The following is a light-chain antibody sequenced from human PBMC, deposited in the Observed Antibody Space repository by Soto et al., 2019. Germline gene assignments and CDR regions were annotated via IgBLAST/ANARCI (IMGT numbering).Light chain of an antibody. CDR1: QFISGY. CDR2: GVS. V-gene: IGKV1-39*01. CDR3: QQSYNTPWT. J-gene: IGKJ1*01. Sequence: DIQMTQSPCSLSASVGERVTITCRASQFISGYLNWYQQKPGKAPNLLIFGVSRLQSGVPSRFSGSGSGTDFTLTISSLQPEDFATYFCQQSYNTPWTFGQGTKV.